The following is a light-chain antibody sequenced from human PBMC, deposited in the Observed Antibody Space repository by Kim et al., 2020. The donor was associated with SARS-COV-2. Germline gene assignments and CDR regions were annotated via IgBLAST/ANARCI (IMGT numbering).Light chain of an antibody. J-gene: IGKJ5*01. CDR3: QQYGSSST. CDR2: GAS. V-gene: IGKV3-20*01. CDR1: QSVSSSY. Sequence: LSPGERATPARRASQSVSSSYLAWYQQKPGQAPRLLIYGASSRATGIPDRFSGSGSGTDFTLTISRLEPEDFAVYYCQQYGSSSTFGQGTRLEIK.